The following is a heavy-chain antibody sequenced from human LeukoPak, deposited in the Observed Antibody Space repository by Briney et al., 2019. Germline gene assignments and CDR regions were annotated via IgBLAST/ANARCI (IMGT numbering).Heavy chain of an antibody. Sequence: PSETLSLTCTVSGGSISSYYWSWIRQPAGKGLEWIGRIYTTGSTNYNPSLKSRVTISLDTSKNQFSLKLSSVTAADTAVYYCARDYGDYPYYYYGMDVWGQGTTVTVSS. D-gene: IGHD4-17*01. CDR3: ARDYGDYPYYYYGMDV. CDR1: GGSISSYY. CDR2: IYTTGST. V-gene: IGHV4-4*07. J-gene: IGHJ6*02.